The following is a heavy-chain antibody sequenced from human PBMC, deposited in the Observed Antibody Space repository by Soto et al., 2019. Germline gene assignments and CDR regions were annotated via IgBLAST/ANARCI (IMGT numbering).Heavy chain of an antibody. CDR1: GGSISSSSYY. D-gene: IGHD3-10*01. V-gene: IGHV4-39*01. CDR2: IYYSGIT. CDR3: GRRKGVRPQDFFDI. Sequence: SETLSLTCTVSGGSISSSSYYWGWIRQPPGKGLEWIGSIYYSGITNYNQSLKSRVTISVDTSKNQFSLKLSSVTAADTVVYYCGRRKGVRPQDFFDIWGQGTMVTVSS. J-gene: IGHJ3*02.